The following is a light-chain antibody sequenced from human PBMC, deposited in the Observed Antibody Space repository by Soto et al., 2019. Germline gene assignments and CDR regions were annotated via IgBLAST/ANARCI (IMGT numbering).Light chain of an antibody. V-gene: IGKV1-5*01. Sequence: DIQMPQSPSTLSGSVGDRVTITCRASQTISSWLAWYQQKPGRAPKLLIYDASSLESGVPSRFSGSGSGTEFNLTISSLQPDDFATYYCQQYNSYPWTFGQGTKV. CDR1: QTISSW. J-gene: IGKJ1*01. CDR3: QQYNSYPWT. CDR2: DAS.